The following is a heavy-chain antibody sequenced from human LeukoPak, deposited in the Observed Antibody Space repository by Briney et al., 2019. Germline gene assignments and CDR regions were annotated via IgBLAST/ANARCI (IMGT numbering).Heavy chain of an antibody. CDR2: INPNSGGT. V-gene: IGHV1-2*02. CDR3: AREQHYYGSGSYSH. D-gene: IGHD3-10*01. CDR1: GYTFTGYY. J-gene: IGHJ4*02. Sequence: VASVKVSCKASGYTFTGYYMQWVRQAPGQGLEWMGWINPNSGGTNYAQKFQGRVTMTRDTSISTAYMELSRLRSDDTAVYYCAREQHYYGSGSYSHWGQGTLVTVSS.